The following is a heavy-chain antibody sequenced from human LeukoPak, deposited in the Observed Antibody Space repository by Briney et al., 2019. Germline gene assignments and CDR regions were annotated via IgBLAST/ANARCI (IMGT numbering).Heavy chain of an antibody. CDR3: ARGGYYGSGNDFRFEP. Sequence: SETLSLTCTVSGGSISSYYWSWIRQPPGKGLEWIGYIYYSGSTNYNPSLKSRATISVDTSKNQFSLKLSSVTAADTAVYYCARGGYYGSGNDFRFEPWGQGTLVTVSS. CDR2: IYYSGST. J-gene: IGHJ5*02. D-gene: IGHD3-10*01. CDR1: GGSISSYY. V-gene: IGHV4-59*01.